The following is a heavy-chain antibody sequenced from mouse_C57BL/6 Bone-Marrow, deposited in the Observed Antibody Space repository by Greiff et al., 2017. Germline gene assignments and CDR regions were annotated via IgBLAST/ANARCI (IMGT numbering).Heavy chain of an antibody. CDR2: IYPGSGYT. CDR3: ARGDYGRSYNY. Sequence: QVQLQQSGAELVRPGTSVKMSCKASGYTFTNYWIGWAKQRPGHGLEWIGDIYPGSGYTNYNEKFKGKATLTADKSSSTAYMQFSSLTSEDSAIYYCARGDYGRSYNYWGQGTTLTVSS. D-gene: IGHD1-1*01. V-gene: IGHV1-63*01. CDR1: GYTFTNYW. J-gene: IGHJ2*01.